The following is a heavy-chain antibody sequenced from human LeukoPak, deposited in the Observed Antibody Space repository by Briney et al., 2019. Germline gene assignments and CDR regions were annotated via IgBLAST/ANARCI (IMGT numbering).Heavy chain of an antibody. CDR3: ANSVRWLQFDS. J-gene: IGHJ4*02. D-gene: IGHD5-24*01. Sequence: PSETLSLTCAVYGGSFSGYSWTWIRQPPGKGLEWIGEFNHSGSTNYNPSLKSRVTISVDTSKNQFSLKLTSVTAADTAVYYCANSVRWLQFDSWGQGALVTVSS. CDR1: GGSFSGYS. V-gene: IGHV4-34*01. CDR2: FNHSGST.